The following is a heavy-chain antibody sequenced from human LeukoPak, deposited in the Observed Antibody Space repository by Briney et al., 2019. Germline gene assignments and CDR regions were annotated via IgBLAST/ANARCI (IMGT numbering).Heavy chain of an antibody. J-gene: IGHJ4*02. CDR2: ISSRSSSI. Sequence: GGSLRLSCAASGFTFSNYNMNWVRQAPGKGLEWVSYISSRSSSIYYADSVKGRFTISRDNAQNSLYLQMNSLRDEDTAVYYCARDSRFGKLLIPYFDYWGQGTLVTVSS. D-gene: IGHD3-10*01. CDR1: GFTFSNYN. CDR3: ARDSRFGKLLIPYFDY. V-gene: IGHV3-48*02.